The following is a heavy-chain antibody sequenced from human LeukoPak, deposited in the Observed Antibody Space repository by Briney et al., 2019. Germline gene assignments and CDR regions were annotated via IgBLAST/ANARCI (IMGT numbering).Heavy chain of an antibody. CDR2: INPNSGAT. CDR3: ARVRRFDDSTGYYYYFDF. CDR1: GYTFTGYY. V-gene: IGHV1-2*02. J-gene: IGHJ4*02. Sequence: ASVKVSCKASGYTFTGYYMHWVRQAPGQGLEWVGWINPNSGATNYAQKFQGRVTMTRDTSISTAYMELSSLRSDDTAVFYCARVRRFDDSTGYYYYFDFWGQGTLVTVSS. D-gene: IGHD3-22*01.